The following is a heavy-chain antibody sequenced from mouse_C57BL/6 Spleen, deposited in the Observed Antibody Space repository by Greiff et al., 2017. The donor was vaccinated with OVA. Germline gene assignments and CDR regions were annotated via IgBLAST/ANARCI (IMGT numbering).Heavy chain of an antibody. CDR1: GYTFTDYY. CDR2: IYPGSGNT. J-gene: IGHJ3*01. Sequence: VQLQQSGAELVRPGASVKLSCKASGYTFTDYYINWVKQRPGQGLEWIARIYPGSGNTYYNEKFKGKATLTAEKSSSTAYMQLSSLTSEDSAVYFCARGGSNYEGMADWGQGTLVTVSA. D-gene: IGHD2-5*01. V-gene: IGHV1-76*01. CDR3: ARGGSNYEGMAD.